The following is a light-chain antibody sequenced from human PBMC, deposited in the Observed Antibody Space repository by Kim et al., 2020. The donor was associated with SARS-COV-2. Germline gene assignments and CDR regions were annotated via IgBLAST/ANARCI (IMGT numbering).Light chain of an antibody. CDR1: QSLEYSDENTY. CDR2: MVS. J-gene: IGKJ4*01. V-gene: IGKV2-30*01. Sequence: PASISCMASQSLEYSDENTYLNCFQQMQGQSPRRLFYMVSNRASGVPDRFSASGSGTDFTLKISRVEAEDVGVYYCMKGTHWPLTFGGGTKVDIK. CDR3: MKGTHWPLT.